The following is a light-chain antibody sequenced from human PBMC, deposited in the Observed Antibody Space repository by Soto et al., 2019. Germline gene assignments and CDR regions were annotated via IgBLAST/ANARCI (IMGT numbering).Light chain of an antibody. CDR2: EVN. CDR3: SSYTSSHTWV. CDR1: SSDVGGYNY. J-gene: IGLJ2*01. Sequence: QSALTQPPSASGSPGQSVAISCTGTSSDVGGYNYVSWYQQHPGKAPKLMIYEVNKRPSGVPDRFSGSKSGNTASLTVSGLQADDEADYYCSSYTSSHTWVFGGGTKLTVL. V-gene: IGLV2-8*01.